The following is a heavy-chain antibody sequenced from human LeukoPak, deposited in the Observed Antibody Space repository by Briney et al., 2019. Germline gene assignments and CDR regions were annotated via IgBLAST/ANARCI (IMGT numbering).Heavy chain of an antibody. CDR2: IYHSGIT. CDR3: ARIWGYCSRNNCRNARGLPY. J-gene: IGHJ4*02. D-gene: IGHD2-2*01. V-gene: IGHV4-59*08. CDR1: GGSISSYY. Sequence: KPSETLSLTCTVSGGSISSYYWSWIRQPPGKGLEWIGGIYHSGITYYNASLKSRVVISVDTSKNQFSLKLSSVSAADTAVYYCARIWGYCSRNNCRNARGLPYWGQGTLVTVSS.